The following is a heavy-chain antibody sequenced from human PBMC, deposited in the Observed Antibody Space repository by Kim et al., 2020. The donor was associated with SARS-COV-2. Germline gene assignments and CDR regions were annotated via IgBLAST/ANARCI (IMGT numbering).Heavy chain of an antibody. CDR1: GYTFTSSG. CDR2: INTANGNT. V-gene: IGHV1-3*04. CDR3: ARQSNMDV. J-gene: IGHJ6*02. Sequence: ASVKVSCKASGYTFTSSGISWARQAPGQRLEWMGWINTANGNTKYSQKFQDRVTISRDTSARTAYMELNSLRSEDAAVYYCARQSNMDVWGQGTPDTVSS.